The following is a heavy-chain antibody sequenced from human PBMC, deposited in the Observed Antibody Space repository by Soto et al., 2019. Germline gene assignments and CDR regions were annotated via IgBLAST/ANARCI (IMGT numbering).Heavy chain of an antibody. Sequence: SETLSLTCAVYGGSFSGYYWTWIRQPPGKGLEWIGEINHSGSTKYNPSLKSRVTISVDTSKKRFSLRLSSVTAADTAVYYCARGECSGGSCYFFDLWGQGTMVTVSS. J-gene: IGHJ3*01. CDR1: GGSFSGYY. CDR3: ARGECSGGSCYFFDL. CDR2: INHSGST. D-gene: IGHD2-15*01. V-gene: IGHV4-34*01.